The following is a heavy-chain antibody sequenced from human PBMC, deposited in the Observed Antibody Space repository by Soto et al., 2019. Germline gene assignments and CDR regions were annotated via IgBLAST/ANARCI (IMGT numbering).Heavy chain of an antibody. J-gene: IGHJ4*02. V-gene: IGHV4-31*03. CDR1: GGSISSGGYY. D-gene: IGHD3-3*01. CDR2: IYYSGST. CDR3: ARASSSGDFWSGYYWDY. Sequence: SETLSLTCTVSGGSISSGGYYWSWIRQHPGKGLEWIGYIYYSGSTYYNPSLKSRVTISVDTSKNQFSLKLSSVTAADTAVYYCARASSSGDFWSGYYWDYWGQGTLVTVSS.